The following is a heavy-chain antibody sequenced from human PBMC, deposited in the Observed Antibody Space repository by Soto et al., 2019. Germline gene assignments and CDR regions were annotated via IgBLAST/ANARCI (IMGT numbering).Heavy chain of an antibody. CDR2: IIPIFGTA. CDR3: ARGYDSSGYFFY. D-gene: IGHD3-22*01. V-gene: IGHV1-69*13. J-gene: IGHJ4*02. Sequence: SVKVSCKASGGTFSSYAISWVRQAPGQGLEWMGGIIPIFGTANYAQKFQGRVTITADESTSTAYMELSSLRSEDTAVYYCARGYDSSGYFFYWGQGTLVTVSS. CDR1: GGTFSSYA.